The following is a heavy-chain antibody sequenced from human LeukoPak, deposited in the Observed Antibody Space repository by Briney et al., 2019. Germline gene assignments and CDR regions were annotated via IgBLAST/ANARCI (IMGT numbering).Heavy chain of an antibody. CDR3: ARRVHHFDY. CDR2: IYYSGST. J-gene: IGHJ4*02. Sequence: SETLSLTCTVSGGPISSSSYYWGWIRQPPGKGLEWIGSIYYSGSTYYNPSLKSRVTISVDTSKNQFSLKLSSVTAADTAVYYCARRVHHFDYWGQGTLVTVSS. V-gene: IGHV4-39*01. CDR1: GGPISSSSYY.